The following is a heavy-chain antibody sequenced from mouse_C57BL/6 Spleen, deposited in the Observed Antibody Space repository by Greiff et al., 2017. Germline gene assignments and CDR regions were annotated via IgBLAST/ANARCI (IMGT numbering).Heavy chain of an antibody. CDR1: GFTFSSYA. J-gene: IGHJ1*03. CDR3: TRDRSTGKGYFDV. V-gene: IGHV5-9-1*02. D-gene: IGHD4-1*01. Sequence: EVKLVESGEGLVKPGGSLKLSCAASGFTFSSYAMSWVRQTPEKRLEWVAYISSGGDYIYYADTVKGRFTISRDNARNTLYLQMSSLKSEDTAMYYCTRDRSTGKGYFDVWGTGTTVTVSS. CDR2: ISSGGDYI.